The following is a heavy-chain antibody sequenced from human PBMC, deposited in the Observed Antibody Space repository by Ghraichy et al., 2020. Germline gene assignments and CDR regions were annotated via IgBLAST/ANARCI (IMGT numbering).Heavy chain of an antibody. CDR1: GGSISSGDYY. CDR3: ARGEQLRFLEWGMDV. D-gene: IGHD3-3*01. Sequence: SETLSLTCTVSGGSISSGDYYWSWIRQPPGKGLEWIGYIYYSGSTYYNPSLKSRVTISVDTSKNQFSLKLSSVTAADTAVYYCARGEQLRFLEWGMDVWGKGTTVTVSS. V-gene: IGHV4-30-4*01. CDR2: IYYSGST. J-gene: IGHJ6*03.